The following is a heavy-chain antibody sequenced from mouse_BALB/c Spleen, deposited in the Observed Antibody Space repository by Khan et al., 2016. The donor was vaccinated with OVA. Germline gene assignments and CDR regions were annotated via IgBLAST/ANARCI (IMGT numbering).Heavy chain of an antibody. D-gene: IGHD2-14*01. Sequence: VQLQQSGPGLVAPSQSLSITCTVSGFSLSRYNIHWVRQPAGKGLEWLGMIWGGGGTDYNSTLKSRLSISKDNSKSQVFLKMNSLQTDDTAMYYCARAYYRYDGYYAIDYWGQGTSVTVSS. CDR1: GFSLSRYN. CDR3: ARAYYRYDGYYAIDY. CDR2: IWGGGGT. J-gene: IGHJ4*01. V-gene: IGHV2-6-4*01.